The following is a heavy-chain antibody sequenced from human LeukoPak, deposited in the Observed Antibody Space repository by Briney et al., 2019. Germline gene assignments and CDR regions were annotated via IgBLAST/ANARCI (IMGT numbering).Heavy chain of an antibody. CDR2: IYPGDSDT. D-gene: IGHD3-22*01. CDR3: ARRDSSGLYYFDY. J-gene: IGHJ4*02. V-gene: IGHV5-51*01. Sequence: GESLKISCNGSGYRFTDYWIGWVRQMPGKGLDWMGIIYPGDSDTRYRPSFQGQVTISADKSISTAYLQWSSLKASDTAMYYCARRDSSGLYYFDYWGQGTLVTVSS. CDR1: GYRFTDYW.